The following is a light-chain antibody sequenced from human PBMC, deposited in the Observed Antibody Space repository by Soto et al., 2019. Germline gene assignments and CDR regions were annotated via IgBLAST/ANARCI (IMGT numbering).Light chain of an antibody. CDR3: QQYGSSPGT. V-gene: IGKV3-20*01. CDR1: QSVRSSY. J-gene: IGKJ1*01. Sequence: EIVLTQSPGTLSLSPGERATLSCRASQSVRSSYLAWYQQTPGQAPRLLIYGASSRATGIPDRFSGSGSGTDFTLTISRLEPEDFAVYYCQQYGSSPGTFGQGTKVEIK. CDR2: GAS.